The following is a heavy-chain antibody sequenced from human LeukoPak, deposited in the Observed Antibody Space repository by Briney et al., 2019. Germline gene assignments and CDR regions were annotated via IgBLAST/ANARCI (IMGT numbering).Heavy chain of an antibody. J-gene: IGHJ4*02. V-gene: IGHV3-21*01. D-gene: IGHD3-10*01. Sequence: GGSLRISCAASGFIFRRYNMNWVRQAPGKGLEWVSSINSETGYIKYADSVKGRFTISRDNSKNTLYLQMNSLRAEDTAVYYCARDRQLWPHHWGQGTLVTVSS. CDR1: GFIFRRYN. CDR2: INSETGYI. CDR3: ARDRQLWPHH.